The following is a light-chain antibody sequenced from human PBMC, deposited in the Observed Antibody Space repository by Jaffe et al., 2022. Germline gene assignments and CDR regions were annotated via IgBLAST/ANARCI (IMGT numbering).Light chain of an antibody. V-gene: IGKV1-5*03. Sequence: DVQMTQSPSTLSASVGDRVTLTCRASQSIFSWLAWYQQKPGKAPKLLIYKASSLESGVPSRFSGSGSGTEFTLTISSLQPDDFATYYCQQYSSYSPFTFGGGTKVEIK. CDR1: QSIFSW. J-gene: IGKJ4*01. CDR2: KAS. CDR3: QQYSSYSPFT.